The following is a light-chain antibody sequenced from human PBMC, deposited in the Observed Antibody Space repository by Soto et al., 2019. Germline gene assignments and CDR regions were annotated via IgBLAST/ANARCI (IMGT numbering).Light chain of an antibody. V-gene: IGLV2-8*01. CDR1: SSDVGGYNY. CDR2: EVN. CDR3: SSYAGSSNV. Sequence: QSVLTQPPSASWSPGQSVAISCTGTSSDVGGYNYVSWYQQHPGKAPKLMIYEVNKRPSGVPDRFSGSKSGNTASLTASGLQAEDEADYYCSSYAGSSNVFGTGTKVTVL. J-gene: IGLJ1*01.